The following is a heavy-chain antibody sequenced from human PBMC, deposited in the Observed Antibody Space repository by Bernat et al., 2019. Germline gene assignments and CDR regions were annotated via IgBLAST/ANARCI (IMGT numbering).Heavy chain of an antibody. D-gene: IGHD3-10*01. CDR2: VYSGGTT. CDR1: EFIFSNNY. Sequence: EVQLVESGGGLIQPGESLRLSCAASEFIFSNNYMSWVRQAPGKGLEWVSTVYSGGTTSYADSVKGRFTISRDNFKNTLYLQMNSLRAEDTAVYYCARGGYYDSGRPTDDSFDIWGQGTMVTVSS. V-gene: IGHV3-53*01. CDR3: ARGGYYDSGRPTDDSFDI. J-gene: IGHJ3*02.